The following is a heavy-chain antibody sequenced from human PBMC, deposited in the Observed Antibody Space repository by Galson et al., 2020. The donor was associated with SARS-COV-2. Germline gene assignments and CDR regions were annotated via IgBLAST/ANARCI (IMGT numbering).Heavy chain of an antibody. Sequence: GGSLRLSCAASGFTFSNYAMSWVRQAPGKGLEWVSAIGGSGGSTYYADSVKGRFTISRDNSKNTLYLQMNSLRAEDTAVYYCAKRDDSSGYPYYVDYWGQGTLVTVS. CDR2: IGGSGGST. CDR3: AKRDDSSGYPYYVDY. D-gene: IGHD3-22*01. CDR1: GFTFSNYA. V-gene: IGHV3-23*01. J-gene: IGHJ4*02.